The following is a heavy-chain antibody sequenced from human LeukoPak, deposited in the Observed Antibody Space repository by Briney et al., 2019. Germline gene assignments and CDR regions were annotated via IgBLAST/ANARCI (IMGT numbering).Heavy chain of an antibody. Sequence: SETLSLTCTVSGCSVSNYYWSWIRQPPGEGLEWIGYIYYTGRTEHNPSLRGRLTMSVDTSNNQFSLRLSSVTAADTAVYFCAGYDEECNGDYCFLLSFDHWGHGALVTVSS. CDR1: GCSVSNYY. CDR2: IYYTGRT. J-gene: IGHJ4*01. V-gene: IGHV4-59*08. CDR3: AGYDEECNGDYCFLLSFDH. D-gene: IGHD4-17*01.